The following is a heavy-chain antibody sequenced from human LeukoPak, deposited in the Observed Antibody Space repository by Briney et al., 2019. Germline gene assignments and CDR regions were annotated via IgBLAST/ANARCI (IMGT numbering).Heavy chain of an antibody. Sequence: SETLSLTCTVSGGSISSGDYYWSWIRQPPGKGLEWIAYMCYSGSIYYNPSLKSRVTMSADTSKNQLSLKLSSVTAADTAVYYCARPYYYDSRIDPWGQGILVTVSS. J-gene: IGHJ5*02. D-gene: IGHD3-22*01. CDR1: GGSISSGDYY. CDR3: ARPYYYDSRIDP. V-gene: IGHV4-30-4*01. CDR2: MCYSGSI.